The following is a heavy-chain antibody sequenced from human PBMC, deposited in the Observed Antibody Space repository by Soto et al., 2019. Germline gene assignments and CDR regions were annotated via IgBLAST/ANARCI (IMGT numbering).Heavy chain of an antibody. CDR2: ISTYNGNT. CDR1: GYTFTSYG. D-gene: IGHD3-10*01. Sequence: QVQLVQSGAEVKKPGASVKVSCKASGYTFTSYGISWVRQAPGQGLEWMGWISTYNGNTNYAQKLQGRVPMTTDTATSTAYMELRRLRPDATAVYYCARDGQTTMVRGVRGGYYKYYGMDVWGKGTTVTVSP. J-gene: IGHJ6*04. CDR3: ARDGQTTMVRGVRGGYYKYYGMDV. V-gene: IGHV1-18*04.